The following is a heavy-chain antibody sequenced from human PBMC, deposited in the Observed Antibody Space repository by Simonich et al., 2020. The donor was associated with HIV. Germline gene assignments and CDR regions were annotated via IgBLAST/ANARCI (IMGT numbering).Heavy chain of an antibody. CDR1: GFTFSSYA. D-gene: IGHD6-13*01. V-gene: IGHV3-23*01. CDR3: AKGSIAAAGTGEYFQH. J-gene: IGHJ1*01. CDR2: IRGSGGST. Sequence: EVQLLESGGGLVQPGGSLRLSCAASGFTFSSYAMSWVRQAPGKGLGGCSAIRGSGGSTYYADSVKGRFTISRDNSKNTLYLQMNSLRAEDTAVYYCAKGSIAAAGTGEYFQHWGQGTLVTVSS.